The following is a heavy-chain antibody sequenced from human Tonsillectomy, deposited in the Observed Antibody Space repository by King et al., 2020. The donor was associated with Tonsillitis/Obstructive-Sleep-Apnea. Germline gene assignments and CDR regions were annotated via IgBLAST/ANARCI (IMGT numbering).Heavy chain of an antibody. J-gene: IGHJ4*02. CDR2: ISSSSSYT. Sequence: VQLVESGGGLVKPGGSLRLSCAASGFSFSDYYVSWIRQAPGKGLEWVSYISSSSSYTDYADSVKGRFTISRDNAKNSLYLQMNSLRAGDTGVYYCASGVGEPPRHFDCWGQGTLVTVSS. CDR1: GFSFSDYY. D-gene: IGHD1-14*01. CDR3: ASGVGEPPRHFDC. V-gene: IGHV3-11*06.